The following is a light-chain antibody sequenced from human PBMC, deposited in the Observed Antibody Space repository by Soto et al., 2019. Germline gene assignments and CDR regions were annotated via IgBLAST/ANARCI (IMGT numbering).Light chain of an antibody. CDR1: QTVGSSF. V-gene: IGKV3-20*01. J-gene: IGKJ1*01. CDR2: GAS. Sequence: IVLTQSPGTLSLSPGERATVSCRASQTVGSSFLAWFQHKPGQAPRLLIYGASTRATGIPDRFSGSGSGTDFTLTISRLEPEDFAVYYCHQYGSSQTFGQGTKVDIK. CDR3: HQYGSSQT.